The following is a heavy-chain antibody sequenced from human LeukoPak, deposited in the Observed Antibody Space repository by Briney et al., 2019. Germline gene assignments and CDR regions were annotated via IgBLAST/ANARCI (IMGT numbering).Heavy chain of an antibody. CDR3: ARVSVSGVNDY. Sequence: SETLSLTCTVSGGSISSHYWSWIRQPPRKGLEWIGYIYYSGSTNYNPSLKSRVTISVDTSKNQFSLKLSSVTAADTAVYYCARVSVSGVNDYWGQGTLVTVSS. CDR1: GGSISSHY. V-gene: IGHV4-59*11. CDR2: IYYSGST. D-gene: IGHD2-8*01. J-gene: IGHJ4*02.